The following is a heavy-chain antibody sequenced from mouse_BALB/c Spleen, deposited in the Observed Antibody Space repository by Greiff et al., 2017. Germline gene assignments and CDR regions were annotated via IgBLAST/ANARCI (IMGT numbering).Heavy chain of an antibody. CDR2: ISSGGGST. D-gene: IGHD2-12*01. CDR1: GFAFSSYD. Sequence: EVKLVESGGGLVKPGGSLKLSCAASGFAFSSYDMSWVRQTPEKRLEWVAYISSGGGSTYYPDTVKGRFNSSRDTAKNTLYLQMSSQKSEDTAMYYCAHRGGYDDVYWYLDDWGEGTTVTVSS. V-gene: IGHV5-12-1*01. J-gene: IGHJ1*01. CDR3: AHRGGYDDVYWYLDD.